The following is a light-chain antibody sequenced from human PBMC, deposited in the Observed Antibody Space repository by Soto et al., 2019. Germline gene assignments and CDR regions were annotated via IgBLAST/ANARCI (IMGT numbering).Light chain of an antibody. J-gene: IGKJ3*01. CDR3: QQYGSSRFT. CDR2: GAS. V-gene: IGKV3-20*01. CDR1: QSISSSY. Sequence: EIVLTQSPGTLSLSPGERATLSCRASQSISSSYLAWYQQKPGQAPRLLVYGASSRATGIPDRFSGSGSGTDFTLTISRLEPEDFAVYSCQQYGSSRFTCGPGTKVDIK.